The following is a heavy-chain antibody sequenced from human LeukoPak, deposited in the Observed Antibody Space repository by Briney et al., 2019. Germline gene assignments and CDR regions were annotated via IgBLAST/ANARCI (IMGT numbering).Heavy chain of an antibody. CDR2: ISGSGGST. Sequence: PGGSLRLSCTASGFTFSSYAMSWVRQAPGKGLEWVSAISGSGGSTYYADSVKGRFTISRDNSKNTLYLQMNSLRAEDTAVYYCAKVPSIAVAGTNFDYWGQGTLVTVSS. V-gene: IGHV3-23*01. D-gene: IGHD6-19*01. J-gene: IGHJ4*02. CDR1: GFTFSSYA. CDR3: AKVPSIAVAGTNFDY.